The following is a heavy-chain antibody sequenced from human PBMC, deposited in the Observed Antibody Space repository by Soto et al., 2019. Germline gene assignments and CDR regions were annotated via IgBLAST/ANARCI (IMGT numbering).Heavy chain of an antibody. CDR3: ARERRYSSSWLDY. CDR2: IKQDGSEK. CDR1: GFTFSSYW. Sequence: GGSLRLSCAASGFTFSSYWMSWVRQAPGKGLEWVANIKQDGSEKYYVDSVKGRFTISRDNAKNSLYLQMNSLRAEDTAVYYCARERRYSSSWLDYWGQGTLVTVSS. J-gene: IGHJ4*02. V-gene: IGHV3-7*01. D-gene: IGHD6-13*01.